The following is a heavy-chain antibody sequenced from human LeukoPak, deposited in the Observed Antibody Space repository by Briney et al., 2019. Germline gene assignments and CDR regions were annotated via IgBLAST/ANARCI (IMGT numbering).Heavy chain of an antibody. V-gene: IGHV3-9*03. D-gene: IGHD2-15*01. CDR1: GFTFDDYA. Sequence: PGGSLRLSCAASGFTFDDYAMHWVRQAPGKGLEWVSGISWNSGSIGYADSVKGRFTISRDNAKNSLYLQMNSLRAEDMALYYCARGTDIVVVVAAIDYWGQGTLVTVSS. CDR2: ISWNSGSI. J-gene: IGHJ4*02. CDR3: ARGTDIVVVVAAIDY.